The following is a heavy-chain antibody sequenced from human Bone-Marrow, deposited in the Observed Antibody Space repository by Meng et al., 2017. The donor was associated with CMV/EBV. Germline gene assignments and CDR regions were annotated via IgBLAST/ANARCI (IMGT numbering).Heavy chain of an antibody. CDR1: GFTFSSYA. D-gene: IGHD1-26*01. CDR3: AKSKSGTYPYYFDY. J-gene: IGHJ4*02. CDR2: ISNSGGST. V-gene: IGHV3-23*01. Sequence: ASGFTFSSYAMTWVRQAPGEGLEWVSGISNSGGSTYYADSVKGRFTISRDNSKNTLYLQMNTLRAEDTAVYYCAKSKSGTYPYYFDYWGQGTLVTVSS.